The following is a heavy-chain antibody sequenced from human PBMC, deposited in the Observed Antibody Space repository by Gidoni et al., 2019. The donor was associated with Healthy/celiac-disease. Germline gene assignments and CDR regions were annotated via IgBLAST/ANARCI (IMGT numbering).Heavy chain of an antibody. Sequence: EVQLLESGGGLVQHGGSLRLSCAASGVTFSSDAMSWVRQAPGKGLEWVSAISGSGGSTYYADSVKGRFTSSRDNSKNTLYLQMNSLRAEDTAVYYCATLGVLLWFGEYDAFDIWGQGTMVTVSS. J-gene: IGHJ3*02. CDR2: ISGSGGST. CDR3: ATLGVLLWFGEYDAFDI. CDR1: GVTFSSDA. D-gene: IGHD3-10*01. V-gene: IGHV3-23*01.